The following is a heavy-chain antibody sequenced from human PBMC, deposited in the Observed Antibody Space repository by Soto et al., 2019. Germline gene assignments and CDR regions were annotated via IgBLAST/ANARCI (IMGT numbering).Heavy chain of an antibody. J-gene: IGHJ1*01. D-gene: IGHD3-22*01. Sequence: QVQLVESGGGVVQPGRSLRLSCAASGFTFSSYGMHWVRQAPGKGLEWVAVISYDGSNKYYADSVKGRFTISRDNSKNTPYLQMNSLRAEDTAVYYCAKGFHYYDSSGYSAEYFQHWGQGTLVTVSS. CDR1: GFTFSSYG. CDR2: ISYDGSNK. V-gene: IGHV3-30*18. CDR3: AKGFHYYDSSGYSAEYFQH.